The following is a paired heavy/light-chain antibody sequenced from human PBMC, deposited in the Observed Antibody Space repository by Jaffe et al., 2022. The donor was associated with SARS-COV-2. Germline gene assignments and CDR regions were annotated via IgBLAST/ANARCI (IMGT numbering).Heavy chain of an antibody. J-gene: IGHJ4*02. V-gene: IGHV4-39*01. Sequence: QLQLKESGPGLVKPPETLSLTCTVSGGTINKSFYYWGWIRQSPGKGLEWIASMHYSGTTNSRPSLKSRVTMSVDTSKNQFSLNLISVTAADTGVYYCARQSSTSWFAPYFDTWGQGILVTVSS. D-gene: IGHD2-2*01. CDR2: MHYSGTT. CDR1: GGTINKSFYY. CDR3: ARQSSTSWFAPYFDT.
Light chain of an antibody. CDR2: DNN. Sequence: QSVLAQPPSVSGAPGQRVTISCTGSSSNIGAGYAVHWYQQLPGTAPKLLIYDNNNRPSGVPDRFSGSKSGTSASLAITGLQAEDEADFYCQCYDSSLSGSVFGGGTKVTVV. CDR3: QCYDSSLSGSV. J-gene: IGLJ3*02. V-gene: IGLV1-40*01. CDR1: SSNIGAGYA.